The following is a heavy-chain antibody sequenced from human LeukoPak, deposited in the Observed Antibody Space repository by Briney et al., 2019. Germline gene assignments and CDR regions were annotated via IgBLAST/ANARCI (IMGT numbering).Heavy chain of an antibody. V-gene: IGHV3-30*04. J-gene: IGHJ3*02. D-gene: IGHD3-22*01. CDR3: AREITYYYDSGGYWDAFDI. CDR1: GFTFSSNA. CDR2: ISYDGSKK. Sequence: GGSLRLSCAASGFTFSSNAMHWVRQAPGKGLEWVAIISYDGSKKNYADSVKGRFTISRDNSKNTLYLQMSSLRAEDTAVYYCAREITYYYDSGGYWDAFDIWGQGTMVTVSS.